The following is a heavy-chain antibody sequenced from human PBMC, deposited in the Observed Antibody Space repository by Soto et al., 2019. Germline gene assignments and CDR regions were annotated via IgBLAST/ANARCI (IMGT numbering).Heavy chain of an antibody. CDR1: GVSISSHDW. CDR3: ATRDTSRFY. D-gene: IGHD6-13*01. Sequence: QVQLQESGPGLVKPSGTRSLTCAVSGVSISSHDWWTWVRQPPGKGLEWIGESHQSGNTNYNSSLESRVTISVDKSKRQFCLNLSSVTVADTAVYYCATRDTSRFYWGQGTLVTVSS. J-gene: IGHJ4*02. V-gene: IGHV4-4*02. CDR2: SHQSGNT.